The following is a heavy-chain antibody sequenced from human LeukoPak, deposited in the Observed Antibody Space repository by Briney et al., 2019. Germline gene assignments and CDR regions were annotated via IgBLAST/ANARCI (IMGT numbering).Heavy chain of an antibody. J-gene: IGHJ5*02. Sequence: PGGSLRLSCAASGFTFSSYSMNWVRQAPGKGLGWVSSISSSSSYIYYADSVKGRFTISRDNSKNTLYLQMNSLRAEDTAVYYCAKEGDVEMATVSWGQGTLVTVSS. D-gene: IGHD5-24*01. CDR2: ISSSSSYI. CDR1: GFTFSSYS. V-gene: IGHV3-21*04. CDR3: AKEGDVEMATVS.